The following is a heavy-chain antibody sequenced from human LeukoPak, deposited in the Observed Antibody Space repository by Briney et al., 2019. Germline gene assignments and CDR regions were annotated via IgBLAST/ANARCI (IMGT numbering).Heavy chain of an antibody. CDR1: GYTFTSYG. V-gene: IGHV1-18*04. CDR3: ATDHYYGWGSYRFDY. J-gene: IGHJ4*02. CDR2: ISAYNGNT. Sequence: TSVNVSCKASGYTFTSYGISWVRQAPGQGLEWIGWISAYNGNTNYAQKLQGRVTMTTDISTSTAYTELRSLRSDDTVVYDCATDHYYGWGSYRFDYWGQGTLVTVSS. D-gene: IGHD3-10*01.